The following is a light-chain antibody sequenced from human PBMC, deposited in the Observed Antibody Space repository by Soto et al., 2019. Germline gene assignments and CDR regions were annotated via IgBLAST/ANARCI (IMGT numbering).Light chain of an antibody. CDR2: EVS. J-gene: IGLJ2*01. CDR3: SSYAASNNLGV. V-gene: IGLV2-8*01. CDR1: SSDVGGYNY. Sequence: QSVLTQPPSESGSPGQSVTISCIGTSSDVGGYNYVSWYQQHPGKAPKLMIYEVSKRPSGVPDRFSGSKSGNTASLTVSGLQAEDEADYYCSSYAASNNLGVFGGGTKLTVL.